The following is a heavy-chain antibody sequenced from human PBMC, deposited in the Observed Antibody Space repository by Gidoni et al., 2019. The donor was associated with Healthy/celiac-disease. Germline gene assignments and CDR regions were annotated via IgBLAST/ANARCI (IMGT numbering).Heavy chain of an antibody. V-gene: IGHV3-7*01. CDR1: GFTFSSYW. CDR3: ARARIAAADRFDP. D-gene: IGHD6-13*01. CDR2: IKQDGSEK. Sequence: EVQLVESGGGLVQPGGSLSLPCAALGFTFSSYWMSWVRQAPGKGLEWVANIKQDGSEKYYVDSVKGRFTISRDNAKNSLYLQMNSLRAEDTAVYYCARARIAAADRFDPWGQGTLVTVSS. J-gene: IGHJ5*02.